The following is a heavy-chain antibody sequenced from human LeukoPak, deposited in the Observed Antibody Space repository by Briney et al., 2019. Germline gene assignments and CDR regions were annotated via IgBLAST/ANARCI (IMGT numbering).Heavy chain of an antibody. J-gene: IGHJ3*02. D-gene: IGHD4-11*01. CDR1: GYTFTGYS. V-gene: IGHV1-2*02. CDR2: TSPNSGDT. Sequence: ASVKVSCKASGYTFTGYSLHWVRQAPGQGLEWMGWTSPNSGDTNYAQKFQGRVAMSRDTSISTAYMELSTLRSDDTAVYYCALWQSSNSNYMRAFDIWGQGTMVTVSS. CDR3: ALWQSSNSNYMRAFDI.